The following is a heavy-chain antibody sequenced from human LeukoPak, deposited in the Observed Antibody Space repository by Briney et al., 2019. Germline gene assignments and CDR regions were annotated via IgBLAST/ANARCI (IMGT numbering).Heavy chain of an antibody. CDR2: IYYSGST. CDR1: GGSISSGGYY. Sequence: SETLSLTCTVSGGSISSGGYYWSWIRQHPGKGLEWIGYIYYSGSTNYNPSLKSRVTISVDTSKNQFSLKLSSVTAADTAVYYCARDRVGLWFGEFGDSIQDRYYYYGMDVWGQGTTVTVSS. CDR3: ARDRVGLWFGEFGDSIQDRYYYYGMDV. J-gene: IGHJ6*02. D-gene: IGHD3-10*01. V-gene: IGHV4-61*08.